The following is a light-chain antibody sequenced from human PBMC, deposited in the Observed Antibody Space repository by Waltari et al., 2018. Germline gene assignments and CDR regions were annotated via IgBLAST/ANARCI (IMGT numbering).Light chain of an antibody. CDR3: QQSDNTPLT. J-gene: IGKJ4*01. CDR2: AAS. Sequence: DTQMTQSPSSLSASVGDRVTITCRASRNVNTYLNWFHQKPGKAPKLLIYAASSLQGGVPLRFSGSGSGTDFTLTISKLRPEDAGTFYCQQSDNTPLTFGGGTKVKI. V-gene: IGKV1-39*01. CDR1: RNVNTY.